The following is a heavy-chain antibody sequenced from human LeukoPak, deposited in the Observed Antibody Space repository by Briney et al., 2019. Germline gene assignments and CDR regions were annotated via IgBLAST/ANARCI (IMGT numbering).Heavy chain of an antibody. V-gene: IGHV3-72*01. CDR2: TRNKANSYTT. J-gene: IGHJ4*02. CDR1: GFAFSDHY. CDR3: TRVLGGSYHGGFDY. Sequence: GGSLRLSCATSGFAFSDHYMDWVRQAPGKGLEWVGRTRNKANSYTTEYAASVKGRFTVSRDDSKNSLYLQMNSLKTGDTAVYYCTRVLGGSYHGGFDYWGQGTLVTVSS. D-gene: IGHD1-26*01.